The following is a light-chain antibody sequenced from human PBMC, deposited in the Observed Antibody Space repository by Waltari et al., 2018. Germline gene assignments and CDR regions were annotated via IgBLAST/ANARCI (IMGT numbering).Light chain of an antibody. J-gene: IGLJ3*02. CDR1: SSDVGGYDY. V-gene: IGLV2-11*01. Sequence: QSALTQPRSVSGSPGHSLTISCTGPSSDVGGYDYVSCYQQYPGKAPKLVIYDVSKRPSGVPDRFSGSKSGNTASLTISGLQAEDEADYNCCSYAGRATWAFGGGTKLTVL. CDR3: CSYAGRATWA. CDR2: DVS.